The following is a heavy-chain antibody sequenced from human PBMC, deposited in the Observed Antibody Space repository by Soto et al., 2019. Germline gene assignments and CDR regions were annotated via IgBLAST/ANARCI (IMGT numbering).Heavy chain of an antibody. CDR3: ASGLTAHWFDY. CDR1: GFTVSSNY. J-gene: IGHJ4*02. CDR2: IYSGGST. V-gene: IGHV3-53*01. Sequence: GGSLRLSCAASGFTVSSNYMSWVRQAPGKGLEWVSVIYSGGSTYYADSVKGRFTISRDNSKNTLYLQMNSLRAEDTAVYYCASGLTAHWFDYWGQGTLVTVSS. D-gene: IGHD2-21*02.